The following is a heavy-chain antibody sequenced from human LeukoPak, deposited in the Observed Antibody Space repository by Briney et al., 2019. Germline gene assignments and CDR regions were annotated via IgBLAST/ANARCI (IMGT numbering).Heavy chain of an antibody. Sequence: GGSLRLSCAASGFTFSDYYMSWIRQAPGKGLEWVSYISSSSSYTNYADSVKGRFTISRDNAKNSLYLQMNSLRAEDTAVYYCARRKQDTAMAEFDYWGQGTLVTISS. CDR2: ISSSSSYT. CDR3: ARRKQDTAMAEFDY. D-gene: IGHD5-18*01. J-gene: IGHJ4*02. CDR1: GFTFSDYY. V-gene: IGHV3-11*06.